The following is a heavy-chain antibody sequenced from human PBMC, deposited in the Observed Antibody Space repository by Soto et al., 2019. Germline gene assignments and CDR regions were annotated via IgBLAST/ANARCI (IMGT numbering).Heavy chain of an antibody. Sequence: EVQLVESGGGLVQPGRSLRLSCAASGFSFDEYAMHWVRQAPGKGLEWVSGISWNSGTIGYGDSVKGRFTISRDNAKNSLYLQMNSLRAEDTALYYCAKGFCSSTRCLTYSYMDVWGKGTTVTVSS. CDR1: GFSFDEYA. CDR3: AKGFCSSTRCLTYSYMDV. V-gene: IGHV3-9*01. D-gene: IGHD2-2*01. CDR2: ISWNSGTI. J-gene: IGHJ6*03.